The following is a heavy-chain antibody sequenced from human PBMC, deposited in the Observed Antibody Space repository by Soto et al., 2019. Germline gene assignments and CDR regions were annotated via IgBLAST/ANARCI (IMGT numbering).Heavy chain of an antibody. CDR3: ARALYCSSTSCDTGVVFDY. Sequence: QVQLVQSGAEVKKPGASVKVSCKASGYTFTSYGISWVRQAPGQGLEWMGWISAYNGNTNYAQKLQGRVTMTTDTSTSTAYMELRSLRSDDTAVYYCARALYCSSTSCDTGVVFDYWGQGTLVTVSS. J-gene: IGHJ4*02. D-gene: IGHD2-2*01. CDR2: ISAYNGNT. V-gene: IGHV1-18*01. CDR1: GYTFTSYG.